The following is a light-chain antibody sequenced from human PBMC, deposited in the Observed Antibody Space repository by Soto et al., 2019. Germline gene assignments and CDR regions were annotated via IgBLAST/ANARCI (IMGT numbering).Light chain of an antibody. CDR1: QSLLYSNGNTY. V-gene: IGKV2-30*01. CDR2: KVS. CDR3: MQALQTPFT. Sequence: DVVMTQSPLSLPVTLGQAASISCRSIQSLLYSNGNTYLSWFHQRPGQSPRRLIYKVSNRDSGVPDRFSGSGSVTDFTLKISKLEAEDVGVYYCMQALQTPFTFGGGTKVDIK. J-gene: IGKJ4*01.